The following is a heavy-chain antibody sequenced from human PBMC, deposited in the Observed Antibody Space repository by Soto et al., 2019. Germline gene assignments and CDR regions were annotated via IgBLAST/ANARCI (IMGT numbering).Heavy chain of an antibody. Sequence: SETQSLTCSVSGVSISRGGNYWGWIRQHPGKGLEWIGDMHYDGSTFHNPSLQSRVTISSDTSKNQFSLKLRSVTATDTAVYYCARSLVGHSTYSDFWGRGTLVTVSS. CDR1: GVSISRGGNY. CDR2: MHYDGST. D-gene: IGHD1-26*01. V-gene: IGHV4-31*03. CDR3: ARSLVGHSTYSDF. J-gene: IGHJ4*02.